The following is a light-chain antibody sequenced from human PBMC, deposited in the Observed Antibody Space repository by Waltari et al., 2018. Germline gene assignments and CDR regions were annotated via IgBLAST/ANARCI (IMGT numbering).Light chain of an antibody. Sequence: DVVLTQSPLSLPVTLGQPASISCRSSQSLGHSDGNTYLNWFQQRPGQSPRRLFYRVSNRDSGIPDRFSGSGSGTDFTLKISRVEAEDFGVYYCMQGTHWPWTFGQGTKVEIK. CDR1: QSLGHSDGNTY. CDR2: RVS. J-gene: IGKJ1*01. CDR3: MQGTHWPWT. V-gene: IGKV2-30*02.